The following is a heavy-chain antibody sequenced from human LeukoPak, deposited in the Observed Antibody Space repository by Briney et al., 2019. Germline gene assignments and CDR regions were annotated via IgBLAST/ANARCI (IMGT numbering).Heavy chain of an antibody. CDR1: GGSFSGYY. Sequence: SETLSLTCAVYGGSFSGYYWSWIRQPPGKGLEWLGEINHSGSTNYNPSLKSRVTISVDTSKNQFSLKLSSVTAADTAVYYCARQPSRSYSSSSIDYWGQGTLVTVSS. J-gene: IGHJ4*02. CDR3: ARQPSRSYSSSSIDY. D-gene: IGHD6-6*01. CDR2: INHSGST. V-gene: IGHV4-34*01.